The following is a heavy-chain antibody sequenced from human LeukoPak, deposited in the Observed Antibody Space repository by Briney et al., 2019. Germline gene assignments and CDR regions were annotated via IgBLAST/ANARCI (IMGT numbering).Heavy chain of an antibody. V-gene: IGHV4-59*08. Sequence: SETLSLTCTVSGGSIRGYYWSWIRQPPGKGLEWIGYIFYSGSTNYNPSLKSRVTISVDTSKNQFSLNLSSVTAADTAVYYCARGARGSYSYWGQGTLVTVSS. D-gene: IGHD1-26*01. CDR1: GGSIRGYY. J-gene: IGHJ4*02. CDR2: IFYSGST. CDR3: ARGARGSYSY.